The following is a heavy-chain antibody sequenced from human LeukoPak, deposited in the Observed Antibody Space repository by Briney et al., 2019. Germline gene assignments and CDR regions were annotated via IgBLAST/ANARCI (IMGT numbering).Heavy chain of an antibody. CDR1: GGSISSYY. J-gene: IGHJ5*02. CDR3: AREVYYYDSSGRWFDP. V-gene: IGHV4-59*01. CDR2: IYYRGST. Sequence: SEXLSLTCTVSGGSISSYYWSWIRQPPGKGLEGIGYIYYRGSTNYNPSLTSRGTISVEKSKTQFSLKLSSVTAADTAVYYCAREVYYYDSSGRWFDPWGQGTLVTVSS. D-gene: IGHD3-22*01.